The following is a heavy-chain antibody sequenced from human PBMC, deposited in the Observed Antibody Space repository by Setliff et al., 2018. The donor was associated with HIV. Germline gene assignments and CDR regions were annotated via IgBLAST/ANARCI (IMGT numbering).Heavy chain of an antibody. CDR1: GGTFSSYA. CDR2: IIPMFGTA. Sequence: ASVKVSCKASGGTFSSYAVSYLRQAPGQGLEWMGGIIPMFGTADYAQKFQGSVTITADESTSTAYMELSSLRSEDTAVYYCARTTLVDTAMVNYYYYMDVWGKGTTVTVSS. D-gene: IGHD5-18*01. CDR3: ARTTLVDTAMVNYYYYMDV. J-gene: IGHJ6*03. V-gene: IGHV1-69*13.